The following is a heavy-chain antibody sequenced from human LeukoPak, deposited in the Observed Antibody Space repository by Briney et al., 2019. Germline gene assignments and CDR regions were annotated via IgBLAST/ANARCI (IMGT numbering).Heavy chain of an antibody. CDR1: GYTFTGYY. CDR3: ARDYHYDSSGYYDY. J-gene: IGHJ4*02. D-gene: IGHD3-22*01. Sequence: ASVKVFCKASGYTFTGYYMHGVRQAPGQGLECMGRINPNSGGTNYAQKFQGRATMTRDTSISTAYMELSRLRSDDTAVYYCARDYHYDSSGYYDYWGQGTLVTVSS. V-gene: IGHV1-2*06. CDR2: INPNSGGT.